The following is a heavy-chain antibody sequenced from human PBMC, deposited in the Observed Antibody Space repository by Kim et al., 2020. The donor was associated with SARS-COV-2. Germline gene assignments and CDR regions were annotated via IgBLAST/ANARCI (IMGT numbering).Heavy chain of an antibody. CDR3: ARGPDLLRSGDFDY. J-gene: IGHJ4*02. V-gene: IGHV4-34*01. D-gene: IGHD7-27*01. Sequence: NPSLKSRVTISVDTSKNQFSLKLSSVTAADTAVYYCARGPDLLRSGDFDYWGQGTLVTVSS.